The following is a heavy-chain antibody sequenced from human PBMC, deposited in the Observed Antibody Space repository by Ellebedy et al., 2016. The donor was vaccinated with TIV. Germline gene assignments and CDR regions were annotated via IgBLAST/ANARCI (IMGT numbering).Heavy chain of an antibody. V-gene: IGHV3-23*01. CDR3: AKGVPNSSGWITPPREAFN. CDR2: ISGSGGST. CDR1: GFTFSSYA. J-gene: IGHJ4*02. Sequence: PGGSLRLSCPASGFTFSSYAMSWVRQAPGKGLEWVSAISGSGGSTYYADSVKGRFTISRDNSKNTLYLQMNSLRAEDTTVYYCAKGVPNSSGWITPPREAFNWGQGTLVTVSS. D-gene: IGHD6-19*01.